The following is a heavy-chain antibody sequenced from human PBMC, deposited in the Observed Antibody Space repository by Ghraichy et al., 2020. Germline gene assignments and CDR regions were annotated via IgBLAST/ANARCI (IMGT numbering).Heavy chain of an antibody. D-gene: IGHD4-23*01. CDR3: ALRYGGIDY. V-gene: IGHV4-34*01. CDR2: INHSGST. J-gene: IGHJ4*02. Sequence: SETLSLTCAVYGGSFSGYYWSWIRQPPGKGLEWIGEINHSGSTNYNPSLKSRVTISVDTSKNQFSLMLTSVTAADTAVYYCALRYGGIDYWGQGTLVTVSS. CDR1: GGSFSGYY.